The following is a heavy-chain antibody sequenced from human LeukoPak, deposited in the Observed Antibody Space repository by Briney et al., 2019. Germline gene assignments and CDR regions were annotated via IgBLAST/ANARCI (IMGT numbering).Heavy chain of an antibody. CDR3: GRSRGKKWRL. V-gene: IGHV1-2*02. CDR1: GYTLSDYY. J-gene: IGHJ4*02. CDR2: IRGDTGDT. D-gene: IGHD3-16*01. Sequence: WASVTVSCKTSGYTLSDYYMHWVRQAPGQGLEWMGWIRGDTGDTDSPQKFQGRVTMTRDTSTNTAYMELSRLTFDDTAIYFCGRSRGKKWRLRGQGTLVTVSS.